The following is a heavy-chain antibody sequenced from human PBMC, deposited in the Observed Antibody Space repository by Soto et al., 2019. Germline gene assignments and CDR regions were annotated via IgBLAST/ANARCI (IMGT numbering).Heavy chain of an antibody. CDR1: GYTFTSYA. CDR3: ASSYSNYALIDYYYYGMDV. Sequence: QVQLVQSGAEVKKPGASVKVSCKASGYTFTSYAMHWVRQAPGQRLEWMGWINAGNGNTKYSQKFQGRVTITRDTSASPAYMDLSSLRSEDTAVYYCASSYSNYALIDYYYYGMDVWGQGTTVTVSS. CDR2: INAGNGNT. J-gene: IGHJ6*02. D-gene: IGHD4-4*01. V-gene: IGHV1-3*01.